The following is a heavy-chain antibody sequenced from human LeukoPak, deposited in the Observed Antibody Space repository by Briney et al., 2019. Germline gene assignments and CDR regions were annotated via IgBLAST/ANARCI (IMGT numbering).Heavy chain of an antibody. CDR1: GGSISSGGYY. J-gene: IGHJ4*02. V-gene: IGHV4-31*03. CDR3: ARLTALVSFDY. CDR2: IYYSGST. D-gene: IGHD5-18*01. Sequence: SETLSLTCTVSGGSISSGGYYWSWIRQHPGKGLEWIGYIYYSGSTYYNPSLKSRVAISVDTSKNQFSLKVRSVTAADTAVYYCARLTALVSFDYWGQGILVTVSS.